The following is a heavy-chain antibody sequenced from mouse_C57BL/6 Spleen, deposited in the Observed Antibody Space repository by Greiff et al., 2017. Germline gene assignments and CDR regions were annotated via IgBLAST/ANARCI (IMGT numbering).Heavy chain of an antibody. CDR2: IDPSDSET. CDR1: GYTFTSYW. V-gene: IGHV1-52*01. D-gene: IGHD2-4*01. J-gene: IGHJ3*01. Sequence: QVQLQQPGAELVRPGSSVKLSCKASGYTFTSYWMHWVKQRPIQGLEWIGNIDPSDSETHYNQKFKDKATLTVDKSSSTAYMQLSSLTSEDSAVYYCARSGNDYDGFAYWGQGTLVTVSA. CDR3: ARSGNDYDGFAY.